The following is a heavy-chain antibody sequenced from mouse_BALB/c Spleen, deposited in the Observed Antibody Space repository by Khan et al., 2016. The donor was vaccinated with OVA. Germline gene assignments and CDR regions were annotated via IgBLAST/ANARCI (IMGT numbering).Heavy chain of an antibody. V-gene: IGHV5-15*02. CDR3: ARGGGTASFAY. CDR1: GFTFSDYG. J-gene: IGHJ3*01. CDR2: ISDLAYTI. D-gene: IGHD1-2*01. Sequence: EVELVESGGGLVQPGGSRKLSCAASGFTFSDYGMAWVRQAPGKGPEWVAFISDLAYTIYYADTVTGRFTISRENAKNTLYLEMSSLRSEDTAICYCARGGGTASFAYWGLGTLVTVSA.